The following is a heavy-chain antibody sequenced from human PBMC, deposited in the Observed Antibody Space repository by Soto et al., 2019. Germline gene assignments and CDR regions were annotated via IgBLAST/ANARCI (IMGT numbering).Heavy chain of an antibody. D-gene: IGHD5-18*01. Sequence: SQTLSLTCAISGDSVSSNSAAWNWIRQSPSRGLEWLGRTYYRSKWYNDYAVSVKSRITINPDTSKNQFSLQLNSVTPEDTAVYYCARDVSHTAMVICYFDYWGQGTLVTVSS. CDR3: ARDVSHTAMVICYFDY. CDR1: GDSVSSNSAA. J-gene: IGHJ4*02. V-gene: IGHV6-1*01. CDR2: TYYRSKWYN.